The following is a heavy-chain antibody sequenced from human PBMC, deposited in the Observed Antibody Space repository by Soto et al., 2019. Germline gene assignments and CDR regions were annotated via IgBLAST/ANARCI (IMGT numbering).Heavy chain of an antibody. J-gene: IGHJ3*01. Sequence: ASVKVSCKASGYTFTSYGISWVRQAPGQGLEWMGWISAYNGNTNYAQKLQGRVTITRDTSASTAYMELSSLRSEDTAVYYCARGDYHDTSGPFSDAFDVWAQGTMLTVS. V-gene: IGHV1-18*01. CDR2: ISAYNGNT. CDR3: ARGDYHDTSGPFSDAFDV. D-gene: IGHD3-22*01. CDR1: GYTFTSYG.